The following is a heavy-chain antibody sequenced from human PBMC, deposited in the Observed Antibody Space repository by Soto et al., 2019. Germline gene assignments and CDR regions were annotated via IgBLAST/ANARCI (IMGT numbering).Heavy chain of an antibody. CDR1: GYTFTNYA. CDR2: SNAGNGNT. Sequence: QVQLVQSGAEVEKPGASVKVSCKASGYTFTNYAVHWVLQAPGQRLEWMGWSNAGNGNTRYSQKFQGRVTITRDTSARTAYMELSSLRSEDTAVYYCARGHLAVVPVASWYYYMDVWGKGTTVTVSS. D-gene: IGHD2-2*01. CDR3: ARGHLAVVPVASWYYYMDV. J-gene: IGHJ6*03. V-gene: IGHV1-3*01.